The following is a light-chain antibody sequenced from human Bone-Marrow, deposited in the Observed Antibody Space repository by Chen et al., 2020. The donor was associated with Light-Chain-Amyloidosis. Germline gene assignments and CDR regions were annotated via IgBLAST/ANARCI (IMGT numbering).Light chain of an antibody. CDR3: QSADSSGTYEVI. V-gene: IGLV3-25*03. CDR2: RDT. Sequence: SYELTQPPSVSVSPGQTARITCSGDDLPTKYAYWYQQKPGQAPVLVIHRDTERPPGIPERFSGSSSVTTATLTIRGVQAEDEADYHCQSADSSGTYEVIFGGGTKLTVL. CDR1: DLPTKY. J-gene: IGLJ2*01.